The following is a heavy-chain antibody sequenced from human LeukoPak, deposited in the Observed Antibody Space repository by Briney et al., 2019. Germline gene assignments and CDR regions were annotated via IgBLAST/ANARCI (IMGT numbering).Heavy chain of an antibody. J-gene: IGHJ4*02. CDR1: GFTFSSYA. Sequence: PGGSLRLSCAASGFTFSSYAMSWVRQAPGKGLEWVSGISASGDITYYVDSVKGRFTISRDNAKNSLYLQMNSLRDEDTALYYCARDKGYYWGQGTLVSVSS. CDR3: ARDKGYY. CDR2: ISASGDIT. V-gene: IGHV3-23*01.